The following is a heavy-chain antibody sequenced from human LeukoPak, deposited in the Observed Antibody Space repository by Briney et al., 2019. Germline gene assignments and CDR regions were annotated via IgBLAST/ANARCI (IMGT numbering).Heavy chain of an antibody. Sequence: GGSLRLSCAASGFTVSTNYMTWVRQAPGKGLEWVSVIYSGGSTHYADPVRGRFTIYRDNPKNTLYLQMNSLRAEDTAVYHCTRVLVVDSSGYYGYYFDYWGQGTLVTVSS. CDR3: TRVLVVDSSGYYGYYFDY. J-gene: IGHJ4*02. CDR1: GFTVSTNY. V-gene: IGHV3-66*01. CDR2: IYSGGST. D-gene: IGHD3-22*01.